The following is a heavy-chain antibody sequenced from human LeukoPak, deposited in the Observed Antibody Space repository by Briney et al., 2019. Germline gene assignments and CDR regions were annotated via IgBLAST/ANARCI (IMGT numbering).Heavy chain of an antibody. CDR3: ARVAPSTREYSSGWYLSYYYYMDG. J-gene: IGHJ6*03. CDR2: ISSSGSTI. Sequence: PGGSLRLSCAASGFTFSSYEMNWVRQAPGKGLEWVSYISSSGSTIYYADSVKGRFTISRDNAKNSLYLQMNSLRAEDTAVYYCARVAPSTREYSSGWYLSYYYYMDGWGKGTTVTISS. D-gene: IGHD6-19*01. CDR1: GFTFSSYE. V-gene: IGHV3-48*03.